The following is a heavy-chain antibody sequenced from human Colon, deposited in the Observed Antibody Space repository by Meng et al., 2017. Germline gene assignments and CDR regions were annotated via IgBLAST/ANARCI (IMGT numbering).Heavy chain of an antibody. J-gene: IGHJ4*02. D-gene: IGHD3-22*01. CDR3: ARDFSHDPYDSSWPAYYLDY. CDR2: ISQSGTT. Sequence: EAAVAGLVKPLVTLSLTWAAVGSYIRRRNWWSWVRQPLGKGLELIGEISQSGTTYYNPSLKSRVTITGGWSKNQFSLNLNSVTAADTAVYYCARDFSHDPYDSSWPAYYLDYWGQGTLVTVSS. V-gene: IGHV4-4*02. CDR1: GSYIRRRNW.